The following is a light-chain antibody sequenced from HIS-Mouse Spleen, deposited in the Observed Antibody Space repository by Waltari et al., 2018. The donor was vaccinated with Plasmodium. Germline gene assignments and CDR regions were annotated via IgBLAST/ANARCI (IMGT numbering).Light chain of an antibody. V-gene: IGLV2-8*01. J-gene: IGLJ2*01. CDR1: SSDVGAYNY. CDR3: SSYAGSNKLV. CDR2: EVS. Sequence: QSALTQPPSASGSPGQSVTISCTGTSSDVGAYNYVSWYKQHPGKAPKRMSYEVSNGPEGVTERLSGSKAGNTASLTVAGLQAEDEADYYSSSYAGSNKLVFGGGTKLTVL.